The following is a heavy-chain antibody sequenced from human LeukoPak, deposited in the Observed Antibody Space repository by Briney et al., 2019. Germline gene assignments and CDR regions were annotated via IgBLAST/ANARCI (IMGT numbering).Heavy chain of an antibody. CDR1: GFTFSTYS. V-gene: IGHV4-39*07. CDR2: IYYSGSA. J-gene: IGHJ3*02. Sequence: GSLRLSCAASGFTFSTYSMSWVRQPPGKGLEWIGSIYYSGSAYYNPSLKSRVTISVDTSKNQFSLKLSSVTAADTAVYYCARDGDQQDAFDIWGQGTMVTVSS. CDR3: ARDGDQQDAFDI. D-gene: IGHD2-21*02.